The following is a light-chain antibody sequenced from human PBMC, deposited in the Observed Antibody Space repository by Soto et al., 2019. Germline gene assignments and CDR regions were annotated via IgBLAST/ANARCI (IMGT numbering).Light chain of an antibody. CDR2: GAS. J-gene: IGKJ1*01. CDR3: QQYGSSPPWT. V-gene: IGKV3-20*01. CDR1: QSVSSSY. Sequence: EIVLTQSPGTLPLSPGERATLSCRASQSVSSSYLAWYQQKPGQAPRLLIYGASSRATGIPDRFSGSASGTDFSLTISRLEPEDFAVYYSQQYGSSPPWTFGQGTKVEIK.